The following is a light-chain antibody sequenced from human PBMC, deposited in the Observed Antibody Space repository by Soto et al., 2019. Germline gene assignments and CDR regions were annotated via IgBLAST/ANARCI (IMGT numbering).Light chain of an antibody. Sequence: VLTQSPATLSLSPGDRVTLSCRASQCVNTKLAWYQHKPGQAPRLLIYDTSTRATGIPARFSGSGSGTDFTLTISSLEPEDFAVYYCQQYSNWPFTFGGGTKVDIK. CDR3: QQYSNWPFT. J-gene: IGKJ4*02. CDR1: QCVNTK. V-gene: IGKV3D-15*01. CDR2: DTS.